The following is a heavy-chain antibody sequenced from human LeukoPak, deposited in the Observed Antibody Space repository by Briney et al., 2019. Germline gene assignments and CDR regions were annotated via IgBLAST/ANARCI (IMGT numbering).Heavy chain of an antibody. Sequence: ASVNVSRKPSGYTLTGYYMHWVGQAPGPRLEWVGGINANSVGTNYAQKFHGRVTMTSDRPIRTAYVALNALRSADHAPYYFASKRGLGMAEYYFDYWGQGTLVTVSS. CDR2: INANSVGT. J-gene: IGHJ4*02. D-gene: IGHD3-3*01. CDR1: GYTLTGYY. CDR3: ASKRGLGMAEYYFDY. V-gene: IGHV1-2*02.